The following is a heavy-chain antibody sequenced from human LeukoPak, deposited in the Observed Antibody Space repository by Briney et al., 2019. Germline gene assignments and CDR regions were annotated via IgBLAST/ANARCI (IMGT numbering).Heavy chain of an antibody. D-gene: IGHD1-26*01. Sequence: PSETLSLTCTVSGGSISSYYWSWIRQPPGKGLEWIGNTYYSGSTNYNPSLKSRVTISVDTSKNQFSLKLSSVTAADTAVYYCATVVGATFDYFDYWGQGTLVTVSS. CDR3: ATVVGATFDYFDY. V-gene: IGHV4-59*12. J-gene: IGHJ4*02. CDR2: TYYSGST. CDR1: GGSISSYY.